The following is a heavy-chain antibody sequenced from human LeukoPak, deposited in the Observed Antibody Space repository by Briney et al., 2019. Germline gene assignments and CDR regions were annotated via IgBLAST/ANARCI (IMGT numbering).Heavy chain of an antibody. Sequence: PGGSLRLSCAASGFTFDDYDMHWVRQAPGKGLEWVSGISWSSSSIGYADSVQGRFTISRDSAKTSLYLQMNGLRAEDTALYYCAKGALGYCTGGNCYGWSGFDYWGQGAQVTVSS. V-gene: IGHV3-9*01. CDR3: AKGALGYCTGGNCYGWSGFDY. CDR2: ISWSSSSI. D-gene: IGHD2-15*01. J-gene: IGHJ4*02. CDR1: GFTFDDYD.